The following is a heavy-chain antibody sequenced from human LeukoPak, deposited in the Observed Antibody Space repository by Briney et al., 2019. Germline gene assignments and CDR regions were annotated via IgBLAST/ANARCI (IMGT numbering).Heavy chain of an antibody. D-gene: IGHD3-3*01. Sequence: ASVTVSCTASGYTFTSYDINWVRQATGQGLEWMGWMNPDSGNTGYAQKFQGRVTMTRNTSISTAYMELSSLRSEDTAVYYCARGRGVVTTVYWGQGTLVTVSS. CDR1: GYTFTSYD. V-gene: IGHV1-8*01. J-gene: IGHJ4*02. CDR2: MNPDSGNT. CDR3: ARGRGVVTTVY.